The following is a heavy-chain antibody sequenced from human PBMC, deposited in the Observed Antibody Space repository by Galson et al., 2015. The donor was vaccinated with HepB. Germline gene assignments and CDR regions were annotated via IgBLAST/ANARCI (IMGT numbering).Heavy chain of an antibody. D-gene: IGHD6-19*01. J-gene: IGHJ4*02. CDR1: GFTFDDHT. CDR2: ISWDAVST. V-gene: IGHV3-43*01. CDR3: TRGSQSSGWYASDY. Sequence: SLRLSCAASGFTFDDHTMQWVRQVPGKGLELISLISWDAVSTYYADSVKGRFAISRDNNKNSLYLQMNSLKTEDTAFYYCTRGSQSSGWYASDYWGQGTLVIVSS.